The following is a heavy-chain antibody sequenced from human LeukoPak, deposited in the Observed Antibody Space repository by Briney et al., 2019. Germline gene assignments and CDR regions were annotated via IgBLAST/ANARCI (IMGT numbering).Heavy chain of an antibody. CDR3: AKANVVAAMADRFDP. J-gene: IGHJ5*02. V-gene: IGHV3-23*01. D-gene: IGHD2-15*01. Sequence: GGSLRLSCAVSGFTFSGFWMSWVRQAPGKGLEWVSAISGSGGSTYYADSVKGRFTISRDNSKNTLYLQMNSLRAEDTAVYYCAKANVVAAMADRFDPWGQGTLVTVSS. CDR2: ISGSGGST. CDR1: GFTFSGFW.